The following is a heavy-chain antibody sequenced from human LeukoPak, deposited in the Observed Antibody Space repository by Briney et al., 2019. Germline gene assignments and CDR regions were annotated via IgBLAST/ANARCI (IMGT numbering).Heavy chain of an antibody. CDR2: FDPEDGET. J-gene: IGHJ3*02. V-gene: IGHV1-24*01. CDR3: ARDPGRRRGDAFDI. D-gene: IGHD1-14*01. Sequence: GASVKVSCKVSGYTLTELSMHWVRQAPGKGLEWMGGFDPEDGETIYAQKFQGRVTMTEDTSTDTAYMELSSLRSGDTAVYYCARDPGRRRGDAFDIWGQGTMVTVSS. CDR1: GYTLTELS.